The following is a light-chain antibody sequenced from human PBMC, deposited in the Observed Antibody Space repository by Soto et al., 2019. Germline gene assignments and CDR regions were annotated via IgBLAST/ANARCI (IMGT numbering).Light chain of an antibody. V-gene: IGLV1-40*01. J-gene: IGLJ2*01. Sequence: QAVVTQPPSVSGAPGQRVTISFTGSSSNIGAGYDVHWYQQLPGTAPKLLIYGNSNRPSGVPDRFSGSKSGTSASLAITGLQAEDEADYYCQSYDSSLSGVFGGGTKLTVL. CDR3: QSYDSSLSGV. CDR1: SSNIGAGYD. CDR2: GNS.